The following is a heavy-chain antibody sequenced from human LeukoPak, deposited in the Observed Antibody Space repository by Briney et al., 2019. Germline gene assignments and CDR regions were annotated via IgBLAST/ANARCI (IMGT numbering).Heavy chain of an antibody. D-gene: IGHD3-10*01. CDR3: AKAPKYYYGSGCYTDY. J-gene: IGHJ4*02. V-gene: IGHV3-23*01. CDR1: GFTFSSYA. CDR2: ISGSGGST. Sequence: GGSLRLSCAASGFTFSSYAMSWVRQAPGKGLEWVSAISGSGGSTYYADSVKGRFTISRDNSKNTLYLQMNSLRAEDTAVYYCAKAPKYYYGSGCYTDYWGQGTLVTVSS.